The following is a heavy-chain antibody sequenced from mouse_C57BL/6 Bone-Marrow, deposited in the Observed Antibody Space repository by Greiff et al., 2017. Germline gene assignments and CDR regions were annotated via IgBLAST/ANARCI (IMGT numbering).Heavy chain of an antibody. J-gene: IGHJ2*01. D-gene: IGHD4-1*01. CDR3: ARMLTGDY. V-gene: IGHV5-17*01. CDR1: GFTFSDYG. CDR2: ISSGSSTI. Sequence: VHLVESGGCLVKPGGSLKLSCAASGFTFSDYGMHWVRQAPEKGLEWVAYISSGSSTIYYADTVKGRFTISRDNAKNTLCLQMTSLRAEDTAMYYGARMLTGDYWGQGTTLTVSS.